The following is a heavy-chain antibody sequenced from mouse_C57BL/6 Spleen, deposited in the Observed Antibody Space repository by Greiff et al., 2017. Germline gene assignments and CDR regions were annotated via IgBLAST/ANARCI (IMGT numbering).Heavy chain of an antibody. CDR3: AREDGRYAMDY. J-gene: IGHJ4*01. V-gene: IGHV1-82*01. Sequence: VQLQQSGPELVKPGASVKISCKASGYAFSSSWMNWVKQRPGKGLEWIGRIYPGDGDTNYNGKVKGKATLTADKSSSTAYMQLSSLTSEDSAVYFCAREDGRYAMDYWGQGTSVTVSS. CDR2: IYPGDGDT. CDR1: GYAFSSSW. D-gene: IGHD2-3*01.